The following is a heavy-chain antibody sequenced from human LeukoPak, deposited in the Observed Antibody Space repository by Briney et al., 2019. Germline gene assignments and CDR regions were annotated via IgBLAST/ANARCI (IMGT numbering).Heavy chain of an antibody. D-gene: IGHD2-2*01. CDR1: GFTFDDYG. CDR2: INWNGGSK. V-gene: IGHV3-20*04. CDR3: ARDVLRFCSSTSCYASWSY. J-gene: IGHJ4*02. Sequence: GGSLRLSCAASGFTFDDYGVSWVRQAPGKGLEWVSGINWNGGSKGYADSVKGRFTISRDNAKNSLYLQMNSLRAEDTALYYCARDVLRFCSSTSCYASWSYWGQGTLVTVSS.